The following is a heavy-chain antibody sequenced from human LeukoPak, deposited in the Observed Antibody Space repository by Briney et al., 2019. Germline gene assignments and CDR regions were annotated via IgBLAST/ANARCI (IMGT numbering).Heavy chain of an antibody. CDR1: GLSFSNAW. CDR2: IKSKTDGGTT. D-gene: IGHD4-17*01. V-gene: IGHV3-15*01. Sequence: GGSLRLSCAASGLSFSNAWMSWVRQPPGKGLEWVGRIKSKTDGGTTDYAAPVKGRFTISRDDSKNTLYLQMSSLKTDDTAVYYCTTGYLDYGDLARYWGQGTLVTVSS. J-gene: IGHJ4*02. CDR3: TTGYLDYGDLARY.